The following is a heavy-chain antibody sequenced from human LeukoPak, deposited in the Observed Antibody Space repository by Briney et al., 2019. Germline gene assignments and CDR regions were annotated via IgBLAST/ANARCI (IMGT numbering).Heavy chain of an antibody. CDR1: GFAFSSYV. CDR2: ICGTGRT. V-gene: IGHV3-23*01. CDR3: AKDMTTRGAFDI. D-gene: IGHD1-1*01. J-gene: IGHJ3*02. Sequence: PGGSLRLSCAASGFAFSSYVINWVRQAPGKGLEWGSAICGTGRTYYTDPVTGRFTISRDNSKTTVFLQMNSLRAEDTAIFYCAKDMTTRGAFDIWGQGTMVTVSS.